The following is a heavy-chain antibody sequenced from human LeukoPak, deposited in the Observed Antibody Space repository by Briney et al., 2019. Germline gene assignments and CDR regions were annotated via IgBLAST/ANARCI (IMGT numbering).Heavy chain of an antibody. CDR3: ARDVTTTVTRPRYFDL. D-gene: IGHD4-17*01. Sequence: SETLSLTCTVSGDSISSYYWSWIRQPAGKGLEWIGRIYTSGSTNYNPSLKSRVTMSVDTSKNQFSLKLSSVTAADTAVYYCARDVTTTVTRPRYFDLWGRGTLVTVSS. CDR2: IYTSGST. CDR1: GDSISSYY. J-gene: IGHJ2*01. V-gene: IGHV4-4*07.